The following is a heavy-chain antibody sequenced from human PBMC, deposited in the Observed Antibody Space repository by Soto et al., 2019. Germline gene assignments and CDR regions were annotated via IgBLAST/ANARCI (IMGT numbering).Heavy chain of an antibody. Sequence: GGSLRLSCAASGFTFSSYGMHWVRQAPGKGLEWVAVIWYDGSNKYYADSVKGRFTISRDNSKNTLYLQMNSLRAEDTAVYYCARDQSSGYSSSLDYWGQGTLVTVSS. D-gene: IGHD3-22*01. CDR2: IWYDGSNK. V-gene: IGHV3-33*01. CDR1: GFTFSSYG. CDR3: ARDQSSGYSSSLDY. J-gene: IGHJ4*02.